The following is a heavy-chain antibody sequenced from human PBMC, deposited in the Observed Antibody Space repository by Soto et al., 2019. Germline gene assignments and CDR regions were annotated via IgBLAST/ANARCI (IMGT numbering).Heavy chain of an antibody. V-gene: IGHV1-8*01. J-gene: IGHJ4*02. CDR1: GYTFTSYG. CDR2: MNPNSGNT. D-gene: IGHD3-22*01. CDR3: ARAHYYDGSGYYPNFDY. Sequence: ASVKVSCKASGYTFTSYGINWVRQATGQGLEWMGWMNPNSGNTGYAQKFQGRVTMTRNTSISTAYMELSSLRSEDTAVYYCARAHYYDGSGYYPNFDYWGQGTLVTVSS.